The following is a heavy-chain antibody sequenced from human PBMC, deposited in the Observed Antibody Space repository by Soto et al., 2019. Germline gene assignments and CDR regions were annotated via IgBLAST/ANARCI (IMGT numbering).Heavy chain of an antibody. Sequence: SETLSLTCTVSGGSISSSSYYWGWIRQPPGKGLEWIGSIYYSGSTYYNPSLKSRVTISVDTSKNQFSLKLSSVTAADTAVYYCARHQEQLVRAAFDIWGQETMVTVS. CDR3: ARHQEQLVRAAFDI. CDR2: IYYSGST. J-gene: IGHJ3*02. V-gene: IGHV4-39*01. D-gene: IGHD6-6*01. CDR1: GGSISSSSYY.